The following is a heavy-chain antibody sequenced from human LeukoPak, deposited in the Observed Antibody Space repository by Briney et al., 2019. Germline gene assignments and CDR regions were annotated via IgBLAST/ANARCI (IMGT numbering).Heavy chain of an antibody. CDR2: ISWNSGSI. J-gene: IGHJ4*02. D-gene: IGHD2-8*01. CDR1: GFTFDDYA. V-gene: IGHV3-9*01. CDR3: AKDRVYSVTSPDY. Sequence: GGSLRLSCVASGFTFDDYAMHWVRQAPGKGLEWVSGISWNSGSIGYADSVKGRFTISRDNAKNSLYLQMNSLRAEDTALYYCAKDRVYSVTSPDYWGQGTLVTVSS.